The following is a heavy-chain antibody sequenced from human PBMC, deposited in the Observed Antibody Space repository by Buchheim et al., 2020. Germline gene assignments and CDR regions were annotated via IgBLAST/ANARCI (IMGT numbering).Heavy chain of an antibody. D-gene: IGHD5-12*01. J-gene: IGHJ4*02. Sequence: QVQLVESGGGVVQPGRSLRLSCAASGFTFSSFGMHWVRQAPGKGLEWVAVISYDGSNKYYGDSVKGRFTISRDNSKNTLYLQMNSLRAEDTAVYYCAKELIVYSGYEQADYWGQGTL. V-gene: IGHV3-30*18. CDR2: ISYDGSNK. CDR3: AKELIVYSGYEQADY. CDR1: GFTFSSFG.